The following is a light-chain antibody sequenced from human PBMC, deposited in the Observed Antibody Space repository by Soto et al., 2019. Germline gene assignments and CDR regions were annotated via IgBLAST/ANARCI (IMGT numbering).Light chain of an antibody. CDR2: DAS. J-gene: IGKJ5*01. V-gene: IGKV1-33*01. Sequence: DLQMTHSPSSLSASVLYRVTITCQASQNINNYLNWYQQKPGRAPKLLIYDASNLEAGVPSRFRGSGSGTDFTFTISRLQPEDIATYYCQQYENLPTFGQGTRLEIK. CDR1: QNINNY. CDR3: QQYENLPT.